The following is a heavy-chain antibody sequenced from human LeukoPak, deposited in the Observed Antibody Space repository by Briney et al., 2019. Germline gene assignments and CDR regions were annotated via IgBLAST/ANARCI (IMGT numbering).Heavy chain of an antibody. Sequence: PSETLSFTCTVSGGSISRSSYYWGWIRQPPGKGLEWIGSIYYSGSTDYNPSLKSRVTISVDMSESQFSLKLSSVTAADTAVYYCARLGYTSGWHGGLDYWGQGTLVTVSS. D-gene: IGHD6-19*01. CDR3: ARLGYTSGWHGGLDY. V-gene: IGHV4-39*01. CDR1: GGSISRSSYY. J-gene: IGHJ4*02. CDR2: IYYSGST.